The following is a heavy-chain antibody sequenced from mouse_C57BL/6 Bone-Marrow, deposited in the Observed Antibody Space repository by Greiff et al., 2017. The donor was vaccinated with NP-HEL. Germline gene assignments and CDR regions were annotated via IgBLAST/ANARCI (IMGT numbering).Heavy chain of an antibody. V-gene: IGHV2-6*01. Sequence: QVQLLQSGPGLVAPSQSLSITCTVSGFSLTSYGVDWVRQSPGKGLEWLGVIWGVGSTNYNSALKSRLSISKDNSKSQVFLKMNSLQTDDTAMYYCASVDYYGSSYSFDYWGQGTTLTVSS. CDR2: IWGVGST. J-gene: IGHJ2*01. CDR1: GFSLTSYG. D-gene: IGHD1-1*01. CDR3: ASVDYYGSSYSFDY.